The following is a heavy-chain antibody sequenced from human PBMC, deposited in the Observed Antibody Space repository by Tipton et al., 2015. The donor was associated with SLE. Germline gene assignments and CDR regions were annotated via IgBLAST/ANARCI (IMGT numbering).Heavy chain of an antibody. J-gene: IGHJ4*02. CDR1: GGSISSYY. Sequence: TLSLTCTVSGGSISSYYWSWIRQPPGKGLEWIGEINHSGSTNYNPSLKSRVTISVDTSKNQFSLKLSSVTAADTAVYYCARVTRGLYYFDYWGQGTLVTVSS. CDR2: INHSGST. V-gene: IGHV4-34*01. D-gene: IGHD2-2*01. CDR3: ARVTRGLYYFDY.